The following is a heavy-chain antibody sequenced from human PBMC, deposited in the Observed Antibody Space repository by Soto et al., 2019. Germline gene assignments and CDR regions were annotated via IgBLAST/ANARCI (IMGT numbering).Heavy chain of an antibody. J-gene: IGHJ6*03. CDR2: ITGSGGST. D-gene: IGHD2-2*01. Sequence: GGSLRLSCAASGFTFSSYAMSWVRQAPGKGLEWVSAITGSGGSTYYADSVKGRFTISRDNSKNTLYLQMNSLRAEDTAIYYCAKDGLVVVPTALYYYYYYMDVWGKGTTVTVSS. CDR1: GFTFSSYA. CDR3: AKDGLVVVPTALYYYYYYMDV. V-gene: IGHV3-23*01.